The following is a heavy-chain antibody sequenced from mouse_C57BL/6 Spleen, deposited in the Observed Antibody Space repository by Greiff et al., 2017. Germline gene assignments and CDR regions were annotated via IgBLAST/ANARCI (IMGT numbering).Heavy chain of an antibody. J-gene: IGHJ2*01. Sequence: EVQLVESGGDLVKPGGSLKLSCAASGFTFSSYGMSWVRQTPDKRLEWVATISSGGSYTYYPDSAKGRFTISRDNAKNTLYLQMSSLKSEDTAMYYCARPGGSGSFDYWGQGTTLTVSS. V-gene: IGHV5-6*01. D-gene: IGHD1-1*01. CDR2: ISSGGSYT. CDR1: GFTFSSYG. CDR3: ARPGGSGSFDY.